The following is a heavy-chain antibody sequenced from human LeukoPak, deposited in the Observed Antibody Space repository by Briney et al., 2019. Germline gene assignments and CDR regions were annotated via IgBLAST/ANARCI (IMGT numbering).Heavy chain of an antibody. CDR3: ASSGYSYGHNWFDP. J-gene: IGHJ5*02. CDR1: GGTFSSYA. CDR2: IIPIFGTA. Sequence: ASVKVSCKASGGTFSSYAISWVRQAPGQGLEWMGGIIPIFGTANYAQKFQGRVTITADESTSTAYMELSSLRSEDTAVYYCASSGYSYGHNWFDPWGQGTLVTVSS. D-gene: IGHD5-18*01. V-gene: IGHV1-69*01.